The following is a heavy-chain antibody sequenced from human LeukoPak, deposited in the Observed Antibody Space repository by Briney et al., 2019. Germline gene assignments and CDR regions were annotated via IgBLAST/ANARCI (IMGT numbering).Heavy chain of an antibody. Sequence: GASVKVSCKASGYTFTSYGISWVRQAPGQGLEWMGWISAYNGNTNYAQKLQGRVTMTTDTSTSTAYMELRSLRSDDTAVYYCARVGTIFGVVIIPTTSPFDYWAREPWSPSPQ. CDR2: ISAYNGNT. V-gene: IGHV1-18*01. J-gene: IGHJ4*02. D-gene: IGHD3-3*01. CDR3: ARVGTIFGVVIIPTTSPFDY. CDR1: GYTFTSYG.